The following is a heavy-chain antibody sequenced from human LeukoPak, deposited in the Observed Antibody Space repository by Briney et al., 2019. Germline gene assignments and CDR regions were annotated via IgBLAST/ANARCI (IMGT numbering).Heavy chain of an antibody. CDR1: GFTFSSYW. Sequence: GGSLRLSCAASGFTFSSYWMHWLRQAPGKGLVWVSRINSDGSSTSYADSVKGRFTISRDNAKNTLYLQMNSLRAEDTAVYYCAREKGDGYNTYYFDYWGQGTLVTVSS. V-gene: IGHV3-74*01. D-gene: IGHD5-24*01. CDR3: AREKGDGYNTYYFDY. J-gene: IGHJ4*02. CDR2: INSDGSST.